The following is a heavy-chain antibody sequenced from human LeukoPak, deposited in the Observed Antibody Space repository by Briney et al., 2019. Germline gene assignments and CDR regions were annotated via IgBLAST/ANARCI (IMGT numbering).Heavy chain of an antibody. Sequence: GGSLRLSCAASGFTFSSYAMSWVRQAPGKGLEWVSAISGSGGSTYYADSVKGRFTISRDSSKNTLYLQMNSLRAEDTAVYYCAKDHDFWSGYYPFDYWGQGTLVTVSS. CDR1: GFTFSSYA. J-gene: IGHJ4*02. CDR2: ISGSGGST. D-gene: IGHD3-3*01. CDR3: AKDHDFWSGYYPFDY. V-gene: IGHV3-23*01.